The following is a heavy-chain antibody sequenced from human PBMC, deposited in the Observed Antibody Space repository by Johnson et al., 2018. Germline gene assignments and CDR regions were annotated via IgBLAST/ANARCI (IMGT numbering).Heavy chain of an antibody. Sequence: VQLVESGGGLVQPGGSLRLSCAASGFTFSSSWMHWVRQAPGKGLVWVSRFNSAGSSTSYADSGNGRFTISRDNAKNTLYRQMNSLRSEDTAVYYCAQDGPGWLARAFDIWGQGTMVTVSS. V-gene: IGHV3-74*02. J-gene: IGHJ3*02. CDR3: AQDGPGWLARAFDI. CDR1: GFTFSSSW. CDR2: FNSAGSST. D-gene: IGHD3-10*01.